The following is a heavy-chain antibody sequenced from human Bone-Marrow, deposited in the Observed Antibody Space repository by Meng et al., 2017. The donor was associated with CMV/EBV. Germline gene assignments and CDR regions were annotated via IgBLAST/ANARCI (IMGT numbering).Heavy chain of an antibody. V-gene: IGHV4-34*01. CDR3: ARERGKNRKSYWSSAEWYFDL. CDR2: INHSGST. J-gene: IGHJ2*01. D-gene: IGHD1-26*01. Sequence: SETLSLTCAVYGGSFSGYYWSWIRQPPGKGLEWIGEINHSGSTNYNPSLKSRVTISVDTSKNQFFLKLSSVTAADTAVYFCARERGKNRKSYWSSAEWYFDLWGRGTLVTVSS. CDR1: GGSFSGYY.